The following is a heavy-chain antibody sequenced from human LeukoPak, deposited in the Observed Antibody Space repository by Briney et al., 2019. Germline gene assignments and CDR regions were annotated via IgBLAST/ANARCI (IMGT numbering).Heavy chain of an antibody. CDR3: ARRRNWYFDL. CDR1: GFTFSNFW. J-gene: IGHJ2*01. Sequence: GGSLRLSCAASGFTFSNFWMTWVRQAPGKGLEWVANIKQDGSDTYYVDSVGGRFTISRDNTWDSMFLQMSNPRNEDTAIYYCARRRNWYFDLWGPGTLVSVSS. V-gene: IGHV3-7*01. CDR2: IKQDGSDT.